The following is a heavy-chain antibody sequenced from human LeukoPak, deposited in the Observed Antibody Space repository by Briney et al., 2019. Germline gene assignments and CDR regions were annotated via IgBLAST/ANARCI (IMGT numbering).Heavy chain of an antibody. CDR1: GFTFTTSA. CDR2: IVVGSGNT. V-gene: IGHV1-58*02. J-gene: IGHJ4*02. CDR3: ATAYRYFYDRGGYFDY. Sequence: ASVKVSCKASGFTFTTSAMQWVRQARGQRLEWIGWIVVGSGNTNYAQKFQERVTITRDMSTSTAYMELSSLRSEDTAVYYCATAYRYFYDRGGYFDYWGQGTLVTVSS. D-gene: IGHD3-22*01.